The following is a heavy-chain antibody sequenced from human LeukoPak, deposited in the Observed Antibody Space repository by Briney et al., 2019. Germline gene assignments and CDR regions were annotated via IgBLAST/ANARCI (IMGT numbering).Heavy chain of an antibody. CDR3: ARAHCSSTNCYQFDY. CDR1: GYTFIGYY. Sequence: GASVKVSCKASGYTFIGYYIHWVRQAPGQGLEWMGWINPNSGGTNYAQKFQGRVTMTRDTSISTAYMELSRLISGDTAVYHCARAHCSSTNCYQFDYWGQGTLVTVSS. V-gene: IGHV1-2*02. J-gene: IGHJ4*02. D-gene: IGHD2-2*01. CDR2: INPNSGGT.